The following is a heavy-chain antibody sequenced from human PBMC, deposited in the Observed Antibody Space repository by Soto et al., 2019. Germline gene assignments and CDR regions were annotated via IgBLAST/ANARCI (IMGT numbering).Heavy chain of an antibody. CDR1: GFTFGDYA. Sequence: EVQLVESGGGLVQPGRSLRLSCAASGFTFGDYAMHWVRQVPGKGLEWVSGINWNSGSIGYADSVKGQFAISRDNAKNSLHLQMNSLRAEDTAFYYCVKDESINWYSGHFRHWGQGTLVTVSS. CDR2: INWNSGSI. J-gene: IGHJ1*01. V-gene: IGHV3-9*01. CDR3: VKDESINWYSGHFRH. D-gene: IGHD6-13*01.